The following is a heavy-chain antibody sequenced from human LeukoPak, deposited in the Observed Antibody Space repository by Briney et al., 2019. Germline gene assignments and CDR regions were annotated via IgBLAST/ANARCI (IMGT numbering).Heavy chain of an antibody. D-gene: IGHD2-15*01. J-gene: IGHJ6*03. V-gene: IGHV4-39*07. CDR3: ARGYCSGGSCPPDYYYYYYMDV. CDR2: IYYSGST. CDR1: GGSISSSSYY. Sequence: SETLSLTCTVSGGSISSSSYYWGWIRQPPGKGLEWIGTIYYSGSTYYNPSLKSRVTISVDTSKNQFSLKLSSVTAADTAVYYCARGYCSGGSCPPDYYYYYYMDVWGKGTTVTISS.